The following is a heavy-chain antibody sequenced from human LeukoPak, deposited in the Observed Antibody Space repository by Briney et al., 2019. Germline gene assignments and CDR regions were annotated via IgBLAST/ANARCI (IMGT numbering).Heavy chain of an antibody. CDR2: FDPEDGET. CDR3: ATCSGSYSPYFDY. Sequence: ASVKVSCKASGYTFSGYYMHWVRQAPGKGLEWMGGFDPEDGETIYAQKFQGRVTMTEDTSTDTAYMELSSLRSDDTAVYYCATCSGSYSPYFDYWGQGTLVTVSS. D-gene: IGHD1-26*01. CDR1: GYTFSGYY. J-gene: IGHJ4*02. V-gene: IGHV1-24*01.